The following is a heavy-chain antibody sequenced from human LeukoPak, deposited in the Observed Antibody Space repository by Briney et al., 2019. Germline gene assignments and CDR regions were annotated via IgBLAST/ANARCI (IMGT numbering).Heavy chain of an antibody. CDR2: IYHSGST. Sequence: KASETLSLTCAVSGGSISSSNWWSWVRPPPGKGLEWIGEIYHSGSTNYNPSLKSRVTISVDKSKNQFSLKLSSVTAADTAVYYCAGRLAAAIGMDVWGQGTTVTVSS. CDR1: GGSISSSNW. J-gene: IGHJ6*02. CDR3: AGRLAAAIGMDV. D-gene: IGHD6-13*01. V-gene: IGHV4-4*02.